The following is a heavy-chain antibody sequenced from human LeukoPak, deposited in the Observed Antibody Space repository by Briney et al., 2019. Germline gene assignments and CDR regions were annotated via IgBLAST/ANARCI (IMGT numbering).Heavy chain of an antibody. J-gene: IGHJ6*03. Sequence: GGSLRLSCAASGFTFNTYNMNWVRQAPGKGLEWVSSISSSSSSYLYYADSVKGQFTISRANAKNSLYLEMNSLRAEDTAVYYCARGADYDILTGYMDVWGKGTTVTISS. V-gene: IGHV3-21*01. D-gene: IGHD3-9*01. CDR2: ISSSSSSYL. CDR3: ARGADYDILTGYMDV. CDR1: GFTFNTYN.